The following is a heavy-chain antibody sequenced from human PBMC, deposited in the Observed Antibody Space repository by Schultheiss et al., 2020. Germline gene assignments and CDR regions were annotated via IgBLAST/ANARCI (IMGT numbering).Heavy chain of an antibody. CDR1: GGSISSSGYY. J-gene: IGHJ5*02. V-gene: IGHV4-61*10. Sequence: SETLSLTCTVSGGSISSSGYYWSWIRQPAGKGLEWIGYIYYSGSTYYNPSLNSRVTISVDTSKNQFSLKLRSVTAADTAVYYCARYSSAGWFDPWGQGTLVTVSS. CDR2: IYYSGST. D-gene: IGHD6-19*01. CDR3: ARYSSAGWFDP.